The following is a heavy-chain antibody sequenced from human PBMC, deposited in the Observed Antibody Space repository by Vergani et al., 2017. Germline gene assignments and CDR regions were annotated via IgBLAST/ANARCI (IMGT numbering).Heavy chain of an antibody. CDR3: ARAPVSYCSGGSCYESDY. V-gene: IGHV4-31*03. CDR1: GGSISSGGYY. J-gene: IGHJ4*02. Sequence: QVQLQESGPGLVKPSETLSLTCTVSGGSISSGGYYWSWIRQHPGKGLEWIGYIYYSGSTYYNPSLKSRVTISVDTSKNQFSLKLSSVTAADTAVYYCARAPVSYCSGGSCYESDYWGQGTLVTVSS. D-gene: IGHD2-15*01. CDR2: IYYSGST.